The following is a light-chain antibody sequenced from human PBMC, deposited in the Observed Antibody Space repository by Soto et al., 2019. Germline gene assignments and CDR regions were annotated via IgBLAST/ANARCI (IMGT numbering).Light chain of an antibody. CDR1: SSDVGAYDY. CDR2: EIN. V-gene: IGLV2-8*01. Sequence: QSVLTQRPSASGSPGQSVTISCTGTSSDVGAYDYVSWYQQHPGKAPKLMIYEINKRPSGVPDRFSGSKSGNTASLTVSGLQAEDEADYYCSSFAGSNNFPYVFGTGTMVTGL. J-gene: IGLJ1*01. CDR3: SSFAGSNNFPYV.